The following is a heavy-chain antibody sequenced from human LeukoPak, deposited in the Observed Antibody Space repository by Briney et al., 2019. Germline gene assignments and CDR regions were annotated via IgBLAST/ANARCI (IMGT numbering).Heavy chain of an antibody. V-gene: IGHV3-74*01. CDR3: ASRGHSSGWYMVDY. CDR2: INSDGSST. J-gene: IGHJ4*02. CDR1: RFTFSSYW. Sequence: GGSLRLSCAASRFTFSSYWMHWVRQAPGKGLVWVSRINSDGSSTSYADSVKGRFTISRDNAKNTLYLQMNSLRAEDTAVYYCASRGHSSGWYMVDYWGQGTLVTVST. D-gene: IGHD6-19*01.